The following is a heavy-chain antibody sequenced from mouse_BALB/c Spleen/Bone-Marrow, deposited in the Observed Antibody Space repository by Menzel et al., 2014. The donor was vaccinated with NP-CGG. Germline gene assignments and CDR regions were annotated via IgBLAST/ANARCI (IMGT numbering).Heavy chain of an antibody. V-gene: IGHV1-9*01. CDR3: AREDGLWYFDL. D-gene: IGHD1-1*01. CDR1: GYTFSSYW. J-gene: IGHJ1*01. Sequence: QLQQSGVELLKPVASAELSCKATGYTFSSYWIEWVKQRPGHGLEWIGEILPGSGSTNYNEKFKGKATLTADTSSNTAYMQLSSLTSEDSAVYYCAREDGLWYFDLWRPGTPRTVPS. CDR2: ILPGSGST.